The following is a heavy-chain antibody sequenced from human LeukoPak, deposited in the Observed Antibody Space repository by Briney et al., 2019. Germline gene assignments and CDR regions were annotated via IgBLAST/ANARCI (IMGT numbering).Heavy chain of an antibody. CDR1: GYTFTGYY. D-gene: IGHD2-2*01. Sequence: ASVKVSCKASGYTFTGYYMHWVRQAPGQGLEWMAWINPNSGGTYYAQNFHDRITMTRDTSISTAYMELSRLRPDDTAIYYCARANALYCSSTSCLFDYWGQGTLVTVSS. J-gene: IGHJ4*02. V-gene: IGHV1-2*02. CDR3: ARANALYCSSTSCLFDY. CDR2: INPNSGGT.